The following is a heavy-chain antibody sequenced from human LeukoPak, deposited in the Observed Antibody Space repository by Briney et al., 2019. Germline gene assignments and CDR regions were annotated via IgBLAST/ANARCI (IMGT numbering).Heavy chain of an antibody. Sequence: PSETLSLTCTVSGVSVSSGSYYWSWIRQPPGKGLEWIGYIYYSGSTNYNPSLKSRVTISVDTSKNQFSLKLSSVTAADTAVYYCARARRGITIFGVVTHFDYWGQGTLVTVSS. CDR2: IYYSGST. J-gene: IGHJ4*02. V-gene: IGHV4-61*01. D-gene: IGHD3-3*01. CDR3: ARARRGITIFGVVTHFDY. CDR1: GVSVSSGSYY.